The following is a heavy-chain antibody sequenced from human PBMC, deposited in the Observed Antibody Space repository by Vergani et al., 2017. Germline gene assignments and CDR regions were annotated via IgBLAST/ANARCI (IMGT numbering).Heavy chain of an antibody. CDR3: ARSPKGSSSSGDYYYYYYMDV. D-gene: IGHD6-6*01. J-gene: IGHJ6*03. CDR1: GFRFSSYG. CDR2: IWYDGSNK. V-gene: IGHV3-33*01. Sequence: QVQLVESGGGVVQPGRSLRLSCAASGFRFSSYGMNWVRQAPGKGLEWVAVIWYDGSNKYYADSVKGRFTISRDNSQNTVNLQMNSLRAEDTAVYYCARSPKGSSSSGDYYYYYYMDVWGKXP.